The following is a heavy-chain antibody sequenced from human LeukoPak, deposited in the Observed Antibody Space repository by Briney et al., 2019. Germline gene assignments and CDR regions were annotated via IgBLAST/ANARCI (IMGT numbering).Heavy chain of an antibody. CDR2: IHYSGST. D-gene: IGHD6-19*01. Sequence: SETLSLTCTVSGGSISSSSYYWGWIRQPPGKGLEWIGSIHYSGSTNYNPSLKSRVTISVDTSKNQFSLKLSSVTAADTAVYYCARVDSSGWHAIDYWGQGTLVTVSS. V-gene: IGHV4-39*07. J-gene: IGHJ4*02. CDR1: GGSISSSSYY. CDR3: ARVDSSGWHAIDY.